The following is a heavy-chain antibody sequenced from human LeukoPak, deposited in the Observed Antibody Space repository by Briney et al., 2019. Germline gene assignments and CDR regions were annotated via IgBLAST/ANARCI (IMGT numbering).Heavy chain of an antibody. CDR3: ARRRFGELISKGYYYYYMDV. J-gene: IGHJ6*03. D-gene: IGHD3-10*01. Sequence: SETLSLTCTASGGSISSYYWSWIRQRPGKGLGWSGYIYYIGSTNYIPSLKSQVTISVDTSKNQFSLKLSSVTAADTAVYYCARRRFGELISKGYYYYYMDVWGKGTTVTVSS. V-gene: IGHV4-59*01. CDR1: GGSISSYY. CDR2: IYYIGST.